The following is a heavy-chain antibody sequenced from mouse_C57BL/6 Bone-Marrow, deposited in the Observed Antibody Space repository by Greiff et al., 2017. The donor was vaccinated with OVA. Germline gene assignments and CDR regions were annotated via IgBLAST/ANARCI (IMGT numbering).Heavy chain of an antibody. V-gene: IGHV5-6*01. J-gene: IGHJ2*01. CDR2: ISSGGSYT. CDR1: GFTFSSYG. Sequence: EVKLMESGGDLVKPGGSLKLSCAASGFTFSSYGMSWVRQTPDKRLEWVATISSGGSYTYYPDSVKGRFTISRDNAKNTLYLQMSSLKSEDTAMYYCARSGDYYGRPYWGQGTTLTVSS. CDR3: ARSGDYYGRPY. D-gene: IGHD1-1*01.